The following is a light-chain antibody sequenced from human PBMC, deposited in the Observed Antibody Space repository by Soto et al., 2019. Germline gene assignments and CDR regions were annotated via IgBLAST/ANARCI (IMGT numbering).Light chain of an antibody. J-gene: IGLJ2*01. CDR3: SSYTSRSTLVV. Sequence: QSALTQPASVSGSPGQSITMSCTGTSSDVGGYNYVSWYQQHPGKAPKLMIYEVSNRPSGVSNRFSGSKYGNTASLTISGLQAEDEADYYCSSYTSRSTLVVFGAGTKLTVL. CDR1: SSDVGGYNY. CDR2: EVS. V-gene: IGLV2-14*01.